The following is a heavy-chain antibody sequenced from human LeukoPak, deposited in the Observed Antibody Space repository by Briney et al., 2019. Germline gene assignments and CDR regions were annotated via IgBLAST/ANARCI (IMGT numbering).Heavy chain of an antibody. CDR3: ARESYKLDHYDSSGYLDAEYFQH. CDR1: GGSISSSSYY. J-gene: IGHJ1*01. Sequence: PSETLSLTCTVSGGSISSSSYYWGWIRQPPGKGLEWIGSIYYSGSTYYNPSLKSRVTISVDTSKNQFSLKLSSVTAADTAVYYCARESYKLDHYDSSGYLDAEYFQHWGQGTLVTVSS. CDR2: IYYSGST. V-gene: IGHV4-39*07. D-gene: IGHD3-22*01.